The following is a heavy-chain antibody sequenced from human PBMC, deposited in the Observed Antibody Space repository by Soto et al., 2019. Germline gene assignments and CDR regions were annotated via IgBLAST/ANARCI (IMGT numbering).Heavy chain of an antibody. CDR2: INHSGST. CDR3: ARGGLYDFWSGGGSNPKKYYYYYYMDV. Sequence: SETLSLTCAVYGGSFSGYYWSWIRQPPGKGLEWIGEINHSGSTNYNPSLKSRVTISVDTSKNQFSLKLSSVTAADTAVYYCARGGLYDFWSGGGSNPKKYYYYYYMDVWGKGTTVTVSS. J-gene: IGHJ6*03. V-gene: IGHV4-34*01. CDR1: GGSFSGYY. D-gene: IGHD3-3*01.